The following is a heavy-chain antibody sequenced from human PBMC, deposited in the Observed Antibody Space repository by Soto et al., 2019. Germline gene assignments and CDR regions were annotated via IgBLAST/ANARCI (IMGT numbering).Heavy chain of an antibody. CDR1: GFTFGSYG. D-gene: IGHD5-12*01. Sequence: PGGSLRLSCAASGFTFGSYGMHWVRQAPGKGLEWVAVIWFDGSEKNYADSVKGRFTISRDNSKNTLYLQMSSLRAEDTAVYYCGRGYDKFDYWGQGTLVTVSS. CDR2: IWFDGSEK. CDR3: GRGYDKFDY. J-gene: IGHJ4*02. V-gene: IGHV3-33*03.